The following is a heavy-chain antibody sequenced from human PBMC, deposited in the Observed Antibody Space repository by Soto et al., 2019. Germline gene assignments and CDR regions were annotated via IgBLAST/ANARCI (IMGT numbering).Heavy chain of an antibody. Sequence: QVPLVESGGGVVQPGRSLRLSCAASGFTFSSYAMHWVRQAPGKGLEWVAVISYDGSNKYYADSVKGRFTISRDNSKNTLYLQMNSLRAEDTAVYYCARDRIVVVVAANFDYWGQGTLVTVSS. J-gene: IGHJ4*02. D-gene: IGHD2-15*01. CDR2: ISYDGSNK. V-gene: IGHV3-30-3*01. CDR1: GFTFSSYA. CDR3: ARDRIVVVVAANFDY.